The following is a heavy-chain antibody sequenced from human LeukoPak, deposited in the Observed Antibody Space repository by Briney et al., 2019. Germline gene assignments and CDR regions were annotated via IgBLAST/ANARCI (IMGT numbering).Heavy chain of an antibody. V-gene: IGHV4-30-2*01. CDR3: ARPGRPGVFDY. CDR1: GGSISSGGYY. Sequence: SQTLSLTCTVSGGSISSGGYYWSWIRQPPGKGLEWIGYIYHSGSTYYNPSLKSRVTISVDRSKNQFSLKLSSVTAADTAVYYCARPGRPGVFDYWGQGTLVTVSS. J-gene: IGHJ4*02. CDR2: IYHSGST. D-gene: IGHD1-14*01.